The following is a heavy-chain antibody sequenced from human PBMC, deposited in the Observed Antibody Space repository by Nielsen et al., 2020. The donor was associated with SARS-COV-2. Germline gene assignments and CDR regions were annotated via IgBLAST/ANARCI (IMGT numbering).Heavy chain of an antibody. Sequence: SVKVSCKASGGTFSSYAISWVRQAPGQGLEWMGRIIPILGIANYAQKFQGRVTITAVKSTSTAYMELSSLRSEDTAVYYCAPDGIVGATSADYWGQGTLVTVSS. CDR2: IIPILGIA. CDR1: GGTFSSYA. J-gene: IGHJ4*02. V-gene: IGHV1-69*04. CDR3: APDGIVGATSADY. D-gene: IGHD1-26*01.